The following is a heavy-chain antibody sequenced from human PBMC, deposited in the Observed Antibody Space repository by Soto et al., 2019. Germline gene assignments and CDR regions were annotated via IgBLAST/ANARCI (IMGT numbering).Heavy chain of an antibody. J-gene: IGHJ2*01. CDR2: ISGSGSTT. CDR3: VKDDRILGRRYFDL. D-gene: IGHD2-15*01. Sequence: GGSLRLSCPATGFTFSTCAMNWVRQAPGKGLEWVSTISGSGSTTYYADSVKGRLTISRDNSKNTLFLQMNSLRVEDTAVYYCVKDDRILGRRYFDLWGRGTLVTVSS. CDR1: GFTFSTCA. V-gene: IGHV3-23*01.